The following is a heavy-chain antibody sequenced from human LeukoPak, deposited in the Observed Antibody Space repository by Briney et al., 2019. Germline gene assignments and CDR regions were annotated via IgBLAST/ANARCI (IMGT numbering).Heavy chain of an antibody. CDR2: IYYSGST. CDR3: ARSRRGTGWFDP. Sequence: SETLSLTCTVSGGSISSYYWSWIRQPPGKGLEWIGYIYYSGSTNYNPSLKSRVTISVDTSKNQFSLKLSSVTAADTAVYYCARSRRGTGWFDPWGQGTLVTVSS. V-gene: IGHV4-59*12. D-gene: IGHD1-1*01. J-gene: IGHJ5*02. CDR1: GGSISSYY.